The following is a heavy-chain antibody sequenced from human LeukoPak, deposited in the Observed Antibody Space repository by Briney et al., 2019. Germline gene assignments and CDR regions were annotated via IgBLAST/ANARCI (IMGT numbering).Heavy chain of an antibody. J-gene: IGHJ4*02. CDR3: AKERCSGGSCSTTPDY. D-gene: IGHD2-15*01. CDR2: ISGTGYST. Sequence: GGSLRLSCGASGFTFSTYAMSWVRQAPGKGLEWVSGISGTGYSTYYADSVKGRFTISRDKSKSTLYLQMNSLRADDTAVYYCAKERCSGGSCSTTPDYWGQGTLVTVSS. CDR1: GFTFSTYA. V-gene: IGHV3-23*01.